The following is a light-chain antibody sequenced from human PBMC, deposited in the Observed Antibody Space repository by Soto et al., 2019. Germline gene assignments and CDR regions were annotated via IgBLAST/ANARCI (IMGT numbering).Light chain of an antibody. CDR3: AAWDDSLNGFV. CDR2: TNN. J-gene: IGLJ1*01. Sequence: QSVLTQPPSASGAPGQRVTISCFGSSSNIGSNTVNWYQQLPGTAPKLLFSTNNQRHSGVRDRCSGSRSGPSASLAISGLQSEDEAEYYCAAWDDSLNGFVFGTGTKVTVL. V-gene: IGLV1-44*01. CDR1: SSNIGSNT.